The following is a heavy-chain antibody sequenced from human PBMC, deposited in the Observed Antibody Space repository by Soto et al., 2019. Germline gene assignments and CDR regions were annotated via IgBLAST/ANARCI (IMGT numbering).Heavy chain of an antibody. V-gene: IGHV1-18*04. CDR3: ARDWSRCYDNSRLIWFY. CDR2: ISAYNGDT. J-gene: IGHJ4*01. D-gene: IGHD3-22*01. Sequence: GASVKVSCKASGYTFRSYGISWVRQAPGQGLEWVGWISAYNGDTHYAPKFQDRITLTTETSTDTAYMELRSLRLDDTAVYYCARDWSRCYDNSRLIWFYWGDGIPVTV. CDR1: GYTFRSYG.